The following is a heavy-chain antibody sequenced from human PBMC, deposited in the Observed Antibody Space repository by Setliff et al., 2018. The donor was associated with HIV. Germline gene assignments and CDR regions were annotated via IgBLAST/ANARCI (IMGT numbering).Heavy chain of an antibody. D-gene: IGHD5-12*01. CDR3: ARHLKGWLQGDF. J-gene: IGHJ4*02. CDR2: IYHRGST. CDR1: GYSISSGYY. V-gene: IGHV4-38-2*01. Sequence: PSETLSLTCAVSGYSISSGYYWGWIRQPPGKGLEWIGSIYHRGSTYYNPSLKGRVTISFDTSKNQFSLKLNSVTAADTAVYFCARHLKGWLQGDFWGQGTLVTVSS.